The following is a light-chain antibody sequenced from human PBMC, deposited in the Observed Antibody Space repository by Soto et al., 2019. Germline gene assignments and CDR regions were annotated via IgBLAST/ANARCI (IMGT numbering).Light chain of an antibody. CDR1: QSVSSY. V-gene: IGKV3-11*01. J-gene: IGKJ1*01. Sequence: EIVLTQSPATLSLSPGERATLSCRASQSVSSYLAWYQQKPGQAPRLLIYDASNRATGIPARFSGSGSGTDFTLTISSLEPDDFAVYYCQQWTFGQGTKVEIK. CDR2: DAS. CDR3: QQWT.